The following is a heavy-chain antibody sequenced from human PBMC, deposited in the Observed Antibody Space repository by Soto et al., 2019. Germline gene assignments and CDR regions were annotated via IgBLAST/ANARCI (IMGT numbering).Heavy chain of an antibody. CDR3: ARGGGDVCSGGSCHYYYYMDV. Sequence: ASVKVSCKASGYTFTSYGISWVRQAPGQGLEWMGWISAYNGNTNYAQKLQGRVTMTTDTSTSTAYMELRSLRSDDTAVYYCARGGGDVCSGGSCHYYYYMDVWGKGTKVTVSS. CDR2: ISAYNGNT. CDR1: GYTFTSYG. J-gene: IGHJ6*03. V-gene: IGHV1-18*01. D-gene: IGHD2-15*01.